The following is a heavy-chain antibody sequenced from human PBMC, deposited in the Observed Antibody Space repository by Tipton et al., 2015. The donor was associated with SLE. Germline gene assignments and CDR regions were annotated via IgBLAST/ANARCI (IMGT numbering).Heavy chain of an antibody. Sequence: TLSLTCSVSGGSISSSNYYWGWIRQPPGKGLEWIGSISYSGSTYDNPSLKSRVTISVDTSKNQFSLKLSSVTAADTAVYYCARGSYGTDAFDIWGQGTMVTVSS. V-gene: IGHV4-39*07. CDR1: GGSISSSNYY. J-gene: IGHJ3*02. CDR3: ARGSYGTDAFDI. D-gene: IGHD3-10*01. CDR2: ISYSGST.